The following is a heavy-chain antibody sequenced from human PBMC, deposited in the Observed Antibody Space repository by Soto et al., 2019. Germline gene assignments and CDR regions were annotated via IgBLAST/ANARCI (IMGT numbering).Heavy chain of an antibody. D-gene: IGHD5-12*01. CDR1: GFTFSSYG. Sequence: PGGSLRLSCAASGFTFSSYGMHWVRQAPGKGLEWVAVISYDGSNKYYADSVKGRFTISRDNSKNTLYLQMNSLRAEDTAVYYCVKERLVATFDYWGQGTLVTVSS. V-gene: IGHV3-30*18. J-gene: IGHJ4*02. CDR2: ISYDGSNK. CDR3: VKERLVATFDY.